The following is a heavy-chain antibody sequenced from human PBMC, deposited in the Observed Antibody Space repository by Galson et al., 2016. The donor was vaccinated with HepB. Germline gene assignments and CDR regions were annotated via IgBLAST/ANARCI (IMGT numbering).Heavy chain of an antibody. Sequence: SLRLSCAASGFTFSSYAMSWVRQAPGKGLEWVSTITGSGGWIKYADSVKGRLITSRDNSKNTLYLQLNSLRAEDTAVYYCAKGSGYCSDATCYYRNSWGQGTLVTVSS. J-gene: IGHJ4*02. CDR3: AKGSGYCSDATCYYRNS. CDR2: ITGSGGWI. D-gene: IGHD2-15*01. V-gene: IGHV3-23*01. CDR1: GFTFSSYA.